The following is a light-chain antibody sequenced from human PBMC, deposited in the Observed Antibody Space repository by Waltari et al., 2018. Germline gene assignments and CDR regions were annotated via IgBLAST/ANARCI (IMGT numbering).Light chain of an antibody. CDR1: QSISSY. V-gene: IGKV1-9*01. CDR2: AAS. CDR3: QQLNSYPPYS. Sequence: DIQMTQSPSSLSASVGDRVTLTCRASQSISSYLNWYQQKPGKAPKLLIYAASTLQSGVPSRFSGSGSGTEFTLTISSLQPEDFATYYCQQLNSYPPYSFGQGTKLEIK. J-gene: IGKJ2*03.